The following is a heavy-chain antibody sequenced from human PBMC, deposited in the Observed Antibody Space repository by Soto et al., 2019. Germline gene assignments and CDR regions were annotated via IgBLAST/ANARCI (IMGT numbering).Heavy chain of an antibody. CDR1: GYTFTSYD. Sequence: GASVKVSCKASGYTFTSYDINWVRQATGQGLEWMGWMNPNSGNTGYAQKFQGRVTMTRNTSISTAYMELSSLRSEDTAVYYCARAVRVAVAGTSYYFDYWGQGTLVTVSS. CDR3: ARAVRVAVAGTSYYFDY. CDR2: MNPNSGNT. J-gene: IGHJ4*02. V-gene: IGHV1-8*01. D-gene: IGHD6-19*01.